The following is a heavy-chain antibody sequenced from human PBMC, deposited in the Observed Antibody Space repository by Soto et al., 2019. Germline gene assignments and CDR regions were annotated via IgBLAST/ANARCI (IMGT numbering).Heavy chain of an antibody. CDR1: GGSFSGYY. Sequence: SETLSLTCAVYGGSFSGYYWSWIRQPPGKGLEWIGEINHSGSTNYNPSLKSRVTISVDTSKNQFSIKLSSVNAADTAVYYCARGKGYCSGGSCPPDYYYGMDVWGQGTTVT. J-gene: IGHJ6*02. V-gene: IGHV4-34*01. CDR2: INHSGST. D-gene: IGHD2-15*01. CDR3: ARGKGYCSGGSCPPDYYYGMDV.